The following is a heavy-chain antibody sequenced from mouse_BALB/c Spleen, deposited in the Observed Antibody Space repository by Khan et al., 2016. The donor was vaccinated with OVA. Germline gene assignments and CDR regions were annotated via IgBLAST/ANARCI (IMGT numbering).Heavy chain of an antibody. D-gene: IGHD2-2*01. CDR1: GFSLTSFG. CDR2: IWADGGT. J-gene: IGHJ2*01. V-gene: IGHV2-9*02. CDR3: ARDGYYFDY. Sequence: VKLLESGPGLVAPSQSLSITCTVSGFSLTSFGVYWVRQPPGKGLEWLGVIWADGGTNYNSALMSRLCISKDNSKTPVFLKMNSLQTDDTAMYYCARDGYYFDYWGQGTTVTVSS.